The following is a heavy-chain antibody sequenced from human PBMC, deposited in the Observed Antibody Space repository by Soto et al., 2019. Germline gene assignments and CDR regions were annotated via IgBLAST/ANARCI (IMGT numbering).Heavy chain of an antibody. J-gene: IGHJ6*02. CDR3: ARTTVTTVYYYGMDV. CDR2: INHSGST. CDR1: GGSFSGYY. V-gene: IGHV4-34*01. D-gene: IGHD4-17*01. Sequence: TSETLSLTCAVYGGSFSGYYWSWIRQPPGKGLEWIGEINHSGSTNYNPSLKSRVTISVDTSKNQFSLKLSSVTAADTAVYYCARTTVTTVYYYGMDVWGQGTTVTVSS.